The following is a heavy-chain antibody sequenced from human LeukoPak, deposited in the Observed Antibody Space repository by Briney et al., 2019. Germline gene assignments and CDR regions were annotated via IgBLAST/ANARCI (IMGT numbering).Heavy chain of an antibody. V-gene: IGHV3-21*01. Sequence: GGSLRLFCAASGFTFSSYSMNWVRQAPGKGLEWVSSISSSSSYIYYADSVKGRFTISRDNAKNSLYLQMNSLRAEDTAVYYCARDESGYDYSLFDYWGQGTLVTVSS. CDR3: ARDESGYDYSLFDY. D-gene: IGHD5-12*01. J-gene: IGHJ4*02. CDR1: GFTFSSYS. CDR2: ISSSSSYI.